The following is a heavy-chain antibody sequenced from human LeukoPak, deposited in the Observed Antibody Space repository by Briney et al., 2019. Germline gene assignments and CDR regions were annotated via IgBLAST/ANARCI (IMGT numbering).Heavy chain of an antibody. V-gene: IGHV3-48*03. D-gene: IGHD2-15*01. CDR1: GFTFSSYE. J-gene: IGHJ4*02. CDR3: ARGGGIYCSAGSCYLGY. Sequence: GGSLRLSCAASGFTFSSYEMHWVRQAPGEGLEWLSFSSYVDISTHYADSVKGRFTISRDNAKNSLYLQMISLTADDTAVYYCARGGGIYCSAGSCYLGYWGQGTRVTVSS. CDR2: SSYVDIST.